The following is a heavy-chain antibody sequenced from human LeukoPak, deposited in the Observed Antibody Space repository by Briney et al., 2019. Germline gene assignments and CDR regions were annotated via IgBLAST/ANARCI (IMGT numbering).Heavy chain of an antibody. Sequence: PGGSLRLSCAASGFTFSSYWMHWVPQAPGKGLVWVSRINSDGSSTSYADSVKGRFTISRDNAKNTLYLQMNSLRAEDTAVYYCARVLRGPGHYYYYMDVWGKGTTVTVSS. CDR2: INSDGSST. D-gene: IGHD2-2*01. J-gene: IGHJ6*03. CDR1: GFTFSSYW. V-gene: IGHV3-74*01. CDR3: ARVLRGPGHYYYYMDV.